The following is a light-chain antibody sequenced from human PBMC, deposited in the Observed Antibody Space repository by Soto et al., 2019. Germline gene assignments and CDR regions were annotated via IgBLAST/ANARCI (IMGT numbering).Light chain of an antibody. CDR2: AAS. CDR1: QSLTSH. J-gene: IGKJ2*03. Sequence: DIQLTQSPSSLSASAGDRVTITCRASQSLTSHLTWYQQKPGEAPKLLIYAASSLQSGVPSRFSGRGSGTDFTLTISRLQAEDVAVYYCQQYYYTPYSFGQGTKLEIK. V-gene: IGKV1-39*01. CDR3: QQYYYTPYS.